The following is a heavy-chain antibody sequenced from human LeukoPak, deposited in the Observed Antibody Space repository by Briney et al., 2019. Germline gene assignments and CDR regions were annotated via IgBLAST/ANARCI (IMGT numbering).Heavy chain of an antibody. J-gene: IGHJ4*02. CDR3: AREIRDRGYSSGWYFDF. Sequence: ASVKVSCKASGYTFTSYGITWVRQAPGQGLEGMGWISAYNGNTNYAQKVQGRVTMTTDTSTSTVYFELRSLRSDDTAMYYCAREIRDRGYSSGWYFDFWGQGTLVTVSS. V-gene: IGHV1-18*01. D-gene: IGHD6-19*01. CDR1: GYTFTSYG. CDR2: ISAYNGNT.